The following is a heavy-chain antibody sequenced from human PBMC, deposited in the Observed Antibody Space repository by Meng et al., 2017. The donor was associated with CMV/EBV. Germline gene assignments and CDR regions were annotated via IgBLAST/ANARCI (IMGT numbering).Heavy chain of an antibody. J-gene: IGHJ5*02. CDR1: GFTFSSYW. D-gene: IGHD1-14*01. CDR2: INSDGSST. V-gene: IGHV3-74*01. Sequence: GESLKISCAASGFTFSSYWVHWVRQAPGKGLVWVSRINSDGSSTSYADSVKGRFTISRDNAKNTLYLQMNSLRAEDTAVYYCARTGVFSRGKVVWFDPWGQGTLVTVSS. CDR3: ARTGVFSRGKVVWFDP.